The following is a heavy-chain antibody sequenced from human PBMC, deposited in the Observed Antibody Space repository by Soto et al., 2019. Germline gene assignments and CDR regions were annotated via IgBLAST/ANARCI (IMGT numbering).Heavy chain of an antibody. CDR2: INAGNGNT. V-gene: IGHV1-3*01. J-gene: IGHJ4*02. Sequence: ASVKVSCKASGYTFTSYAMHWVRQAPGQRLEWMGWINAGNGNTKYSQKFQGRVTITRDTSTSTVYMELSSLRSEDTAVYYCAREHYDSSGCFDYWGQGTLVTVSS. CDR1: GYTFTSYA. CDR3: AREHYDSSGCFDY. D-gene: IGHD3-22*01.